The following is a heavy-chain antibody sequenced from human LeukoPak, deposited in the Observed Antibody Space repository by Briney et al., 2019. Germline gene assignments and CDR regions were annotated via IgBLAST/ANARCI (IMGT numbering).Heavy chain of an antibody. CDR2: ISSSSSYI. V-gene: IGHV3-21*01. CDR3: ARDTSSYGPIDY. Sequence: GGSLRLSCAASGFTFSSYSMNWVRQAPGKGLEWVSSISSSSSYIYYADSVKGRFTISRDNAKNSLYLQMNSLRAEDTAVYYCARDTSSYGPIDYWGQEPWSPSPQ. D-gene: IGHD4-17*01. J-gene: IGHJ4*01. CDR1: GFTFSSYS.